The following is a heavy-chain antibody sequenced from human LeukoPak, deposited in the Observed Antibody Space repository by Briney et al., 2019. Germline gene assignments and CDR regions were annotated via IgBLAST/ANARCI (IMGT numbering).Heavy chain of an antibody. J-gene: IGHJ4*02. V-gene: IGHV1-2*02. CDR2: INPNSGGT. CDR1: GYTFTGYY. CDR3: ARDHPRGYSYGYIVPPDY. D-gene: IGHD5-18*01. Sequence: ASVKVSCKASGYTFTGYYMHWVRQAPGQGLEWMGWINPNSGGTNYAQKFQGRVTMTRDTSISTAYMELSRLRSDDTAVYYCARDHPRGYSYGYIVPPDYWGQGTLVTVSS.